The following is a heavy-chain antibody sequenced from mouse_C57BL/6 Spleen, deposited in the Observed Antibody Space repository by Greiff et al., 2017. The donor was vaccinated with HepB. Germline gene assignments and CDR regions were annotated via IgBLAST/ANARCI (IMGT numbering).Heavy chain of an antibody. J-gene: IGHJ1*03. V-gene: IGHV1-18*01. D-gene: IGHD2-4*01. Sequence: VQLKESGPELVKPGASVKIPCKASGYTFTDYNMDWVKQSHGKSLEWIGDINPNNGGTIYNQKFKGKATLTVDKSSSTAYMELRSLTSEDTAVYYCARMGEDYDYGDVWGTGTTVTVSS. CDR1: GYTFTDYN. CDR3: ARMGEDYDYGDV. CDR2: INPNNGGT.